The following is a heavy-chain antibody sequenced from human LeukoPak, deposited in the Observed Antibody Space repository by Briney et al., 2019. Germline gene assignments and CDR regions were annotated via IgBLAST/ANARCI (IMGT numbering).Heavy chain of an antibody. Sequence: GGSLRLSCAASGFTFSSYAMTWVRQAPGKGLEWVSVISSSGGTTYYSDSVKGRFIISRDNSKNTLYLQMNSLRAEDTAVYYCAKAGIAVPATPEYCGQGTQVTVSS. J-gene: IGHJ4*02. CDR1: GFTFSSYA. CDR2: ISSSGGTT. V-gene: IGHV3-23*01. CDR3: AKAGIAVPATPEY. D-gene: IGHD6-19*01.